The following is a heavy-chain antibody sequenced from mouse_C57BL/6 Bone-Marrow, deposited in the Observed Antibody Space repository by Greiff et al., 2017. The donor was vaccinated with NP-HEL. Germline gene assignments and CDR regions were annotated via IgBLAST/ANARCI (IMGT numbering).Heavy chain of an antibody. V-gene: IGHV5-6*01. CDR3: ARPVYFDY. CDR2: ISSGGSYT. J-gene: IGHJ2*01. Sequence: EVNVVESGGDLVKPGGSLKLSCAASGFTFSSYGMSWVRPTPDKRLEWVATISSGGSYTYYPDSVKGRFTISRDNAKNTLYLQMSSLKSEDTAMYYCARPVYFDYWGQGTTLTVSS. CDR1: GFTFSSYG.